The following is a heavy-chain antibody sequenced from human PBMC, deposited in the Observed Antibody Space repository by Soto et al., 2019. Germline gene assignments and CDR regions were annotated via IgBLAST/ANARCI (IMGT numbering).Heavy chain of an antibody. J-gene: IGHJ4*01. CDR3: ARGSLITIFGVLSAPLDY. D-gene: IGHD3-3*01. CDR2: IYYSGST. V-gene: IGHV4-30-4*01. CDR1: GGSISSGDYY. Sequence: SETLSLTCTVSGGSISSGDYYWSWIRQPPGKGLEWIGNIYYSGSTHYNPSLKSRVTISLDTSKNQFSLNLSSVTAADTAVYSCARGSLITIFGVLSAPLDYRGQRTPVTVSS.